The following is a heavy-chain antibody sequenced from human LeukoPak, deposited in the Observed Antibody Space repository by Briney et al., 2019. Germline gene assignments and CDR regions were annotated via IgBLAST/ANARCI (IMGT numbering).Heavy chain of an antibody. D-gene: IGHD5-12*01. CDR2: LTDSGDAT. Sequence: PGRCLRLSCAVSGFTFSHYAMSWVSQAPGTGLEWFGSLTDSGDATYYADSVKGRLTISRDNSNTTLYLHISGLRDEDTAVYYCARGYSHNSGGWLDPWGQGTLVTVSS. J-gene: IGHJ5*02. CDR3: ARGYSHNSGGWLDP. CDR1: GFTFSHYA. V-gene: IGHV3-23*01.